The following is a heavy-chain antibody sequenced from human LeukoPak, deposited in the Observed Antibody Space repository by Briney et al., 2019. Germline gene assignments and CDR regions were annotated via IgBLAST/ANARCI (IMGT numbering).Heavy chain of an antibody. CDR1: GFTFSSYA. V-gene: IGHV3-23*01. D-gene: IGHD3-22*01. J-gene: IGHJ4*02. CDR3: AKDPASYYYDSSGYYYGG. Sequence: GGSLRLSCAASGFTFSSYAMSWVRQAPGKGLEWVSVISGSGGSTYYADSVKGRFTISRDNSKNTLYLQMNSLRAEDTAVYYCAKDPASYYYDSSGYYYGGWGQGTLVTVSS. CDR2: ISGSGGST.